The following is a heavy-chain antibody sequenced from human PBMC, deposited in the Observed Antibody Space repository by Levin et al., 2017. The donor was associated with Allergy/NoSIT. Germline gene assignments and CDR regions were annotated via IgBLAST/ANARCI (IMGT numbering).Heavy chain of an antibody. CDR2: IRGSGSTT. CDR3: AKDFYDNGWPGHLDN. D-gene: IGHD6-19*01. Sequence: PGGSLRLSCAASGFTFINYAMSWVRQAPGKGLEWVSAIRGSGSTTSYAESVKGRFTISRDNYRNTVYLQMNSLRVEDTAVYYCAKDFYDNGWPGHLDNWGQGTLVTVSS. J-gene: IGHJ4*02. V-gene: IGHV3-23*01. CDR1: GFTFINYA.